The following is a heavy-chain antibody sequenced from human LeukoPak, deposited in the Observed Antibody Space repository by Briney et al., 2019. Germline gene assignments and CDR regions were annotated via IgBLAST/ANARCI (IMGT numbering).Heavy chain of an antibody. J-gene: IGHJ3*02. CDR2: IYYSGST. D-gene: IGHD3-9*01. CDR1: GGSVSSGSYY. V-gene: IGHV4-61*01. Sequence: KPSETLSLTCTVSGGSVSSGSYYWSWIRQPPGKGLEWIGYIYYSGSTNYNPSLKSRVTISVDTSKNQFSLKLSSVTAADTAVYYCARAYRSYYDILTGYSHDAFDIWGQGTMVTVSS. CDR3: ARAYRSYYDILTGYSHDAFDI.